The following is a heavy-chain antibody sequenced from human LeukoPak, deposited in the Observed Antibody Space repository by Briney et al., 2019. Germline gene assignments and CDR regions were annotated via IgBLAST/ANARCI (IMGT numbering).Heavy chain of an antibody. CDR1: GGSISSYY. CDR3: ARYMVRGVKGLDY. V-gene: IGHV4-59*01. J-gene: IGHJ4*02. CDR2: IHYSGST. Sequence: PSETLSLTCTVSGGSISSYYWSWIRQPPGKGLEWIGYIHYSGSTNYNPSLKSRVTVSVDTSKNQFSLKLSSVTAADTAVYYCARYMVRGVKGLDYWGQGTLVTVSS. D-gene: IGHD3-10*01.